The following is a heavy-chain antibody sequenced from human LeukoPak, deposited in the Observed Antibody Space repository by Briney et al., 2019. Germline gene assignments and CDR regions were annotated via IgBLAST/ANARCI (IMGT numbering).Heavy chain of an antibody. J-gene: IGHJ4*02. CDR1: GFTFTSHV. D-gene: IGHD1-1*01. V-gene: IGHV3-64D*06. CDR2: ISMNVQTT. CDR3: VREGLERRTNFDY. Sequence: GSLRLSCSASGFTFTSHVMHWVRQAPGKGLQYVSGISMNVQTTYYAGSVKGRFTISRDSSKNTVYLQMNSLAAEDTAVYYCVREGLERRTNFDYWGQGTLVSVSS.